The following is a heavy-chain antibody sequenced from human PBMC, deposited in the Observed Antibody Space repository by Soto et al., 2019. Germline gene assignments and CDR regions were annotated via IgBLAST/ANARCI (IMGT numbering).Heavy chain of an antibody. J-gene: IGHJ4*02. CDR3: VKSRGGNNFDFFD. D-gene: IGHD5-12*01. V-gene: IGHV3-64D*06. Sequence: GGSLRLSCSASGFTFSSYAMHWVRQAPGKGLEYVSGVRGNGDPPFYADSVKGRFTISRDNSKNTLYLQMSSLSADDTAVYYCVKSRGGNNFDFFDWGQGALVTVPS. CDR1: GFTFSSYA. CDR2: VRGNGDPP.